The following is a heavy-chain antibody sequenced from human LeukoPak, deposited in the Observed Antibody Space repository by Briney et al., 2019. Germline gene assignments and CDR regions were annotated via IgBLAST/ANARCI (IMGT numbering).Heavy chain of an antibody. V-gene: IGHV1-18*01. CDR3: ARGDVDTYYYYGMDV. D-gene: IGHD5-18*01. Sequence: ASVKVSCKASGYTFTSYGISWVRQAPGQGLEWMGWISAYNGNTNYAQKLQGRVTMTTDTSTSTAYMELRSLRSDDTAVYYCARGDVDTYYYYGMDVWGQGTTVTVSS. CDR1: GYTFTSYG. J-gene: IGHJ6*02. CDR2: ISAYNGNT.